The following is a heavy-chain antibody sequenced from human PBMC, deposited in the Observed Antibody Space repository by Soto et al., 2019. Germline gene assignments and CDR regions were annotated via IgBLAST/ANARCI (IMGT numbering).Heavy chain of an antibody. V-gene: IGHV4-30-4*01. J-gene: IGHJ4*02. CDR3: ARGGYSYTKYSYY. D-gene: IGHD5-18*01. CDR1: GGSISRGDYY. Sequence: PSETLSLTCTVSGGSISRGDYYWSWILQPPGKGLEWIGYIYYSGSTYYNPSLKSRVTISVDTSKNQFSLKLSSVTAADTAVYYCARGGYSYTKYSYYWGQGTLVTVS. CDR2: IYYSGST.